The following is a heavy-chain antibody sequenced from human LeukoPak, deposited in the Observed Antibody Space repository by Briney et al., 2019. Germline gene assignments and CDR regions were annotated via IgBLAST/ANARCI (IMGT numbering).Heavy chain of an antibody. J-gene: IGHJ4*02. D-gene: IGHD5-24*01. CDR3: AKSGYNRFDY. CDR2: ISGGDGTT. CDR1: GFTFSNSG. Sequence: GGSLRLSCAASGFTFSNSGMNWVRQAPGKGLEWVSNISGGDGTTYYADSVKGRFTISRDNSKNTLYLQMNSLRADDTAVYYCAKSGYNRFDYWGQGTLVTVSS. V-gene: IGHV3-23*01.